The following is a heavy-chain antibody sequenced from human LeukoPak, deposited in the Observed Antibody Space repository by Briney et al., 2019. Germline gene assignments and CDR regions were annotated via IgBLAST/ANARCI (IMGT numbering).Heavy chain of an antibody. CDR3: TTDRPSDYYDSSGYYH. V-gene: IGHV3-15*01. J-gene: IGHJ5*02. Sequence: NPGGSLRLSCAASGFTFSNAWMSWVRQAPGKGLEWVGRIKSKTDGGTTDYAAPVKGRFTISRDDSKNTLYLQMNSLKTEDTAVYYCTTDRPSDYYDSSGYYHWGQGTLVTVSS. CDR1: GFTFSNAW. D-gene: IGHD3-22*01. CDR2: IKSKTDGGTT.